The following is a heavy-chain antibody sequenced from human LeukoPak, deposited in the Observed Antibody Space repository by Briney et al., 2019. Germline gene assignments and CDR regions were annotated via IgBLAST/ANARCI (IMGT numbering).Heavy chain of an antibody. CDR1: GLTFNNAW. D-gene: IGHD2-15*01. J-gene: IGHJ4*02. CDR3: SALGYPQYFHH. V-gene: IGHV3-15*01. Sequence: GGSLRLSCAASGLTFNNAWMSWFRQAPGKGLEWVALIKSKTNGGTTDYAAPVKGRFTISRDDSKNTLYFEMNSLKTEDTAIYYCSALGYPQYFHHWGQGTLVTVSS. CDR2: IKSKTNGGTT.